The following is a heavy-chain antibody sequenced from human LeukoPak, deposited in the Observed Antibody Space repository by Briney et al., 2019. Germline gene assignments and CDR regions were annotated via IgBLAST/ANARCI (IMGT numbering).Heavy chain of an antibody. CDR2: IYYSGST. V-gene: IGHV4-59*08. Sequence: SETLSLTCTVSGGSISSYYWSWIRQPPGKGLEWIGYIYYSGSTNYNPSLKSRVTISVDTSKNQISLKLSSVTAADTAVYYCARNSCPSGSCYDNRGYFDYWGQGTLVTVSS. J-gene: IGHJ4*02. CDR1: GGSISSYY. D-gene: IGHD2-15*01. CDR3: ARNSCPSGSCYDNRGYFDY.